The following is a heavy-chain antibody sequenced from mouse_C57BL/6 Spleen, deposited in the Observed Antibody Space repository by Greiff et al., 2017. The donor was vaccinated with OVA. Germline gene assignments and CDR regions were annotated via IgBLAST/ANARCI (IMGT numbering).Heavy chain of an antibody. CDR1: GYSFTGYY. V-gene: IGHV1-42*01. D-gene: IGHD2-2*01. J-gene: IGHJ1*03. CDR3: ARAVTGYFDV. Sequence: VQLKESGPELVKHGASVKISCKASGYSFTGYYMNWVKQSPEKSLEWIGEINPSTGGTTYNQKFKAKATLTVDKSSSTAYMQLKSLTSEDSAVYYCARAVTGYFDVWGTGTTVTVSS. CDR2: INPSTGGT.